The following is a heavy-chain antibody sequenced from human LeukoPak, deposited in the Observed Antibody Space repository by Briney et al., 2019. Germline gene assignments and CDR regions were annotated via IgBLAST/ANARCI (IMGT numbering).Heavy chain of an antibody. CDR2: INPNSGGT. J-gene: IGHJ3*02. D-gene: IGHD5-24*01. Sequence: ASVKVSCKASGYTFTGYYMHRVRQAPGQGLEWMGWINPNSGGTNYAQKFQGRVTMTRDTSISTAYMELSRLRSDDTAVYYCARGLVEMATIVDAFDIWGQGTMVTVSS. CDR1: GYTFTGYY. V-gene: IGHV1-2*02. CDR3: ARGLVEMATIVDAFDI.